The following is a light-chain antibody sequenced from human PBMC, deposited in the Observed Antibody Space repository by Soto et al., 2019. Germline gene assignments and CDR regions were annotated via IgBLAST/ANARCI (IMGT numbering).Light chain of an antibody. CDR1: SSDVGSYNL. CDR3: CSYAGSSTWV. Sequence: QSALTQPASVSGSPGQSITISCTGTSSDVGSYNLVSCYQQHPGEAPKLMIYEGSKRPSGVSNRFSGSKSGNTASLTISGLQAEDEADYYCCSYAGSSTWVFGGGTKVTVL. V-gene: IGLV2-23*01. CDR2: EGS. J-gene: IGLJ3*02.